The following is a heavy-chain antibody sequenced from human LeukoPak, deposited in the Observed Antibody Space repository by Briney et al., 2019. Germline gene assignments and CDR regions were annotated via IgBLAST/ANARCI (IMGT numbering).Heavy chain of an antibody. Sequence: GASVKVSCKASGYTFTGYYMHWVRQAPGQGLEWMGWINPNSGGTNYAQKFQGRVTMTRDTSISTAYMELSRLRSDDTAVYYCARDYGDYVSWFDPWGQGTLVTVSS. CDR1: GYTFTGYY. D-gene: IGHD4-17*01. J-gene: IGHJ5*02. CDR2: INPNSGGT. CDR3: ARDYGDYVSWFDP. V-gene: IGHV1-2*02.